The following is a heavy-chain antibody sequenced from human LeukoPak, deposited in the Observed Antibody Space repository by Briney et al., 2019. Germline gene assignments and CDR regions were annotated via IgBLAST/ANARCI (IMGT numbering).Heavy chain of an antibody. J-gene: IGHJ4*02. CDR2: ITTTGGSI. D-gene: IGHD3-10*01. Sequence: GGSLRLSCAASGFSFSSYNMYWVRQAPGQGLEWVSSITTTGGSIYYADSVRGRFTISRDNAKNSLFLHMNTLRIEDTAVYYCATSFGATRGYWGQGALVMVSS. CDR3: ATSFGATRGY. V-gene: IGHV3-21*06. CDR1: GFSFSSYN.